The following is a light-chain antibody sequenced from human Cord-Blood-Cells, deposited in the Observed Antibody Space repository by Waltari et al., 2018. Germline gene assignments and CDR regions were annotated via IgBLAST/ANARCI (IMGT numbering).Light chain of an antibody. CDR2: GNS. Sequence: QSVLPQPPSVSGAPGQRVTISCPGSSSNIGAGYDVHWYQQLPGTAPKLLIYGNSNRPSGVPDRFSGSKSGTSASLAITGLQAEDEADYYCQSYDSSLSGVFGTGTKVTVL. V-gene: IGLV1-40*01. CDR3: QSYDSSLSGV. CDR1: SSNIGAGYD. J-gene: IGLJ1*01.